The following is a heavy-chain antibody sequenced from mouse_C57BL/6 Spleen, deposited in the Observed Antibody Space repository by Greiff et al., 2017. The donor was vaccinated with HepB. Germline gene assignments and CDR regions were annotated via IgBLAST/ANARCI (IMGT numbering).Heavy chain of an antibody. D-gene: IGHD1-1*01. V-gene: IGHV1-9*01. J-gene: IGHJ4*01. CDR1: GYTFTGYW. CDR3: ARGGYYGSSYYYAMDY. Sequence: VKLVESGAELMKPGASVKLSCKATGYTFTGYWIEWVKQRPGHGLEWIGEILPGSGSTNYNEKFKGKATFTADTSSNTAYMKLSSLTTEDSAIYYCARGGYYGSSYYYAMDYWGQGTSVTVSS. CDR2: ILPGSGST.